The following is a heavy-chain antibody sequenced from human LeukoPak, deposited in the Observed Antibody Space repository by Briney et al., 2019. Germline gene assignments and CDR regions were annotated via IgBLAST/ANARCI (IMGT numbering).Heavy chain of an antibody. CDR3: AIHIVVVPAAKKKNWFDP. V-gene: IGHV4-34*01. Sequence: SETLSLTCAVYGGSFSGYYWSWIRQPPGKGLEWVGEINHSGSTNYNPSLKSRVTISVDTSKNQFSLKLSSVTAADTAVYYCAIHIVVVPAAKKKNWFDPWGQGTLVTVSS. CDR1: GGSFSGYY. D-gene: IGHD2-2*01. J-gene: IGHJ5*02. CDR2: INHSGST.